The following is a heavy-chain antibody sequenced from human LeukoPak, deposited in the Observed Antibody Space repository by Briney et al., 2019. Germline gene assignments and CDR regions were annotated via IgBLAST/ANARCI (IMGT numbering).Heavy chain of an antibody. CDR2: IYYSGST. J-gene: IGHJ4*02. Sequence: SETLSLTCTVSGGSISSSSYYWGWIRQPPGKGLEWIGSIYYSGSTYYNPSLKSRVTISVDTSKNQFSLKLSSVTAADTAVYYCASSDYGDYAFDYWGQGTLATVSS. CDR3: ASSDYGDYAFDY. CDR1: GGSISSSSYY. V-gene: IGHV4-39*01. D-gene: IGHD4-17*01.